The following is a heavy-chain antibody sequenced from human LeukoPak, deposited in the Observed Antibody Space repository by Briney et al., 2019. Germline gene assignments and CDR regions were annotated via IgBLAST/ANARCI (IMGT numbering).Heavy chain of an antibody. V-gene: IGHV5-51*01. CDR3: ARLSRPHILYSNWFDS. CDR2: IYPGDSDV. CDR1: GYIFTNYW. Sequence: PGESLKISCTGSGYIFTNYWIGWVRQMPGKGLEWMGIIYPGDSDVRYSPSFQGQVILSADKSINTAYLQWSALKASDTAMYYCARLSRPHILYSNWFDSWGQGSLVTISS. J-gene: IGHJ5*01. D-gene: IGHD3-3*02.